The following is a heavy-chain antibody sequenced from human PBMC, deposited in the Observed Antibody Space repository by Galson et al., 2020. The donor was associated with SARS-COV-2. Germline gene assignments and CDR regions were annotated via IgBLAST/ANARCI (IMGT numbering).Heavy chain of an antibody. D-gene: IGHD6-6*01. CDR3: AKDREIRGIEYSSFMDV. Sequence: QHGESPKTPCAASGFTFSSYGMHWVRQAPGKGLEWVAVIWYDGSNKYYADPVKGRFTISRDNSKNTLYLQMNSLRDEDTAVYYCAKDREIRGIEYSSFMDVWGKGTTVTGSS. J-gene: IGHJ6*03. V-gene: IGHV3-33*06. CDR1: GFTFSSYG. CDR2: IWYDGSNK.